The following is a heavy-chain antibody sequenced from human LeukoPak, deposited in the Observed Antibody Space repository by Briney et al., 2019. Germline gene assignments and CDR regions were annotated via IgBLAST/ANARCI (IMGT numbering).Heavy chain of an antibody. CDR1: GFTFSDYA. CDR2: FDGSGDGT. V-gene: IGHV3-23*01. Sequence: PGGSLRLSCAASGFTFSDYAMSWVRQAPGEGLEWVSGFDGSGDGTYYVDSVKGRFTISRDSSENTLYLQMNSLRAEDTAVYYCAKDPRDGLLVLLYYFDYWGQGTLVTVSS. J-gene: IGHJ4*02. D-gene: IGHD3/OR15-3a*01. CDR3: AKDPRDGLLVLLYYFDY.